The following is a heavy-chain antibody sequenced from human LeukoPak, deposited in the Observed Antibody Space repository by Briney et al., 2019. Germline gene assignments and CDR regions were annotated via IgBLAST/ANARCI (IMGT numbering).Heavy chain of an antibody. J-gene: IGHJ4*02. V-gene: IGHV4-39*01. D-gene: IGHD6-6*01. CDR1: GGSISSGNHF. CDR3: ARRAYSSSSFDY. CDR2: IYYSGRT. Sequence: PSETLSLTCTVSGGSISSGNHFWGWIRQPPGKGLEWIGIIYYSGRTYFNPSLKSRVTISVDTSKNQLSLKLSSVTAADTAVYYCARRAYSSSSFDYWGQGTLVTVSS.